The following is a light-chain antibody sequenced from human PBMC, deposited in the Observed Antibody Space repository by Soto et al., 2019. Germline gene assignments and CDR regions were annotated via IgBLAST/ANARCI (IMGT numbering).Light chain of an antibody. CDR1: NIGSKS. V-gene: IGLV3-21*04. Sequence: SYELTQPPSVSVAPGKTARITCGGNNIGSKSVHWYQQKPGQAPVLVIYYDSDRPSGIPERFSGSNAGNTATLTIRRVEAGDEDDYYRPVWDSSRHVVFGGGTKLTVL. J-gene: IGLJ2*01. CDR2: YDS. CDR3: PVWDSSRHVV.